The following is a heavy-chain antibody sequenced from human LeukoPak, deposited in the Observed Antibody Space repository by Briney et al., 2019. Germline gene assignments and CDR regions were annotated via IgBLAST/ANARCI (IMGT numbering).Heavy chain of an antibody. Sequence: GGSLRLSCAASGFTFSSYGMHWVRQAPGKGLEWVAFIRYDGTNRYYSDSVKGRFTISRDNSKNTLYLQMNSLRAEDTAVYYCAKSYSGSYDFEYWGQGTLVTDSS. V-gene: IGHV3-30*02. D-gene: IGHD1-26*01. CDR2: IRYDGTNR. J-gene: IGHJ4*02. CDR3: AKSYSGSYDFEY. CDR1: GFTFSSYG.